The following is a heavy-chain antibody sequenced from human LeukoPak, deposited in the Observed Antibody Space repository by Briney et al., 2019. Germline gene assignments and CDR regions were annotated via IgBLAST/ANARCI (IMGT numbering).Heavy chain of an antibody. V-gene: IGHV3-21*01. Sequence: GGSLRLSCAASGFTFSSYSMNWVRQAPGKGLEWVSSISSSSYIYYADSVKGRFTISRDNAKNSLYLQMNSLRAEDTAVYYCARQSSGYYSFVDYWGQGTLVTVSS. CDR3: ARQSSGYYSFVDY. CDR2: ISSSSYI. CDR1: GFTFSSYS. D-gene: IGHD3-22*01. J-gene: IGHJ4*02.